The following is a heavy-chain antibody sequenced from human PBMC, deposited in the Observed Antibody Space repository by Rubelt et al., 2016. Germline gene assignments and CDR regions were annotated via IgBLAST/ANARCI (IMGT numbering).Heavy chain of an antibody. J-gene: IGHJ3*01. Sequence: QLVESGGGLVQPGRSLRLSCAASGFTFSTNAMHWVRQAPGKGLEWVAVIAYDVSYKYYADSVKGRFSISRDNSKNTLSLQIDSLIPEDTALYYCARSYDPNDAFDVWGQGTMVTVSS. CDR2: IAYDVSYK. CDR1: GFTFSTNA. V-gene: IGHV3-30*04. CDR3: ARSYDPNDAFDV. D-gene: IGHD2-21*01.